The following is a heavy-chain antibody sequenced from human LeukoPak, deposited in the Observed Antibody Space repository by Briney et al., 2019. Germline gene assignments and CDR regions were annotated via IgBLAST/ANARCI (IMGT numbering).Heavy chain of an antibody. CDR2: ISYDGSNK. Sequence: PGGSLRLSCAASGFTFSSYAMHWVRQAPGKGLEWVAVISYDGSNKYYADSVKGRFTISRDNSKNTLYLQMNSLRAEDTAVYYCASSISPFTTVVCAFDIWGQGTMVTVSS. CDR1: GFTFSSYA. V-gene: IGHV3-30-3*01. D-gene: IGHD4-17*01. J-gene: IGHJ3*02. CDR3: ASSISPFTTVVCAFDI.